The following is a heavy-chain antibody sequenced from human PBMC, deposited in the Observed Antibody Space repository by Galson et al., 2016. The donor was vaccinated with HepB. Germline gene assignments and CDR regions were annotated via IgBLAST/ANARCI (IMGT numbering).Heavy chain of an antibody. CDR1: GFTFSTYG. V-gene: IGHV3-30*03. CDR3: ATDSGYSIYWYPGY. J-gene: IGHJ4*02. CDR2: ISKDGSNI. D-gene: IGHD6-13*01. Sequence: SLRLSCAASGFTFSTYGMHWVRQAPGKGLQWVAVISKDGSNIYYPDSVKGRFTISRDNSKNTLYLQMNSLRAEDTAIYYCATDSGYSIYWYPGYWGQGTLVTVSS.